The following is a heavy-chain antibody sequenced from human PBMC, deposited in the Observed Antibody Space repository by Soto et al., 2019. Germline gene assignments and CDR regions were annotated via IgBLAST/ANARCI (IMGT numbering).Heavy chain of an antibody. D-gene: IGHD6-13*01. CDR1: GGTFSSYA. J-gene: IGHJ4*02. Sequence: SVKVSCKASGGTFSSYAISWVRQAPGQGHEWMGGIIPIFGTANYAQKFQGRVTITADESTSTAYMELSSLRSEDTAVYYCSSSAGSWYFDYWGQGTLVTVSS. CDR2: IIPIFGTA. V-gene: IGHV1-69*01. CDR3: SSSAGSWYFDY.